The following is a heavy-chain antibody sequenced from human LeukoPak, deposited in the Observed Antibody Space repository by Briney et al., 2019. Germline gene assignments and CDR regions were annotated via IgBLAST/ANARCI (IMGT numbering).Heavy chain of an antibody. V-gene: IGHV1-3*03. J-gene: IGHJ6*04. CDR2: INAGNGNT. D-gene: IGHD6-19*01. Sequence: ASVKVSCKASGYTFTSYDMHWMRQAPGQRLEWMGWINAGNGNTRYSQEFQGRVTITRDTSASTAYMELSSLRSDDMAVYYCARGSGWYSNHLDVWGSGTTVTVSS. CDR1: GYTFTSYD. CDR3: ARGSGWYSNHLDV.